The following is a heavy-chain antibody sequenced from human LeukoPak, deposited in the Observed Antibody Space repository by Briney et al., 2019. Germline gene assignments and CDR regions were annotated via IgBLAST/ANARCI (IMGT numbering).Heavy chain of an antibody. CDR3: AKDPYVLAGLRRGPYDY. V-gene: IGHV3-23*01. Sequence: GGSLRLSCAASGFTFSSYAMSWVRQAPGKGLEWVSAISGSGGSTYYADSVKGRFTISRDNSKNTLYLQMNSLRAEDTAVYYCAKDPYVLAGLRRGPYDYWGQGTLVTVSS. CDR1: GFTFSSYA. CDR2: ISGSGGST. J-gene: IGHJ4*02. D-gene: IGHD6-13*01.